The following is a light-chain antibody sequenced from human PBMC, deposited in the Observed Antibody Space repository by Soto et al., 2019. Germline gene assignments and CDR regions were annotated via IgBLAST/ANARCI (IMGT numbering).Light chain of an antibody. CDR1: QSVTYN. CDR3: QPYSSWPRT. J-gene: IGKJ4*02. Sequence: EIVMTQSPATLSVSPGERATLSGRASQSVTYNLAWYQQKPGQAPRLLVYGAYTRATDATPRFSGSGSGTEFSLTISSLQSEDFATYYCQPYSSWPRTVGRGTQVEIK. V-gene: IGKV3-15*01. CDR2: GAY.